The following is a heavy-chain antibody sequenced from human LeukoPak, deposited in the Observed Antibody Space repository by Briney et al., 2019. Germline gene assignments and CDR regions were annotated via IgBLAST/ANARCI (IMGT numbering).Heavy chain of an antibody. CDR3: GKDYYYGSGSYYNPYYFDY. CDR1: GFTFSSYA. Sequence: GGSLRLSCAASGFTFSSYAMSWVRQAPGKGLEWVSAISGSGGSTNYADSVKGRFTISRDNSKNTLYLQMNSLRAEDTAVYYCGKDYYYGSGSYYNPYYFDYWGQGTLVTVSS. D-gene: IGHD3-10*01. J-gene: IGHJ4*02. V-gene: IGHV3-23*01. CDR2: ISGSGGST.